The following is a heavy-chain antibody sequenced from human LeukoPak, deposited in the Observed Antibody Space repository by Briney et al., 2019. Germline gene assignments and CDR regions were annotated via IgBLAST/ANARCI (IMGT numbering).Heavy chain of an antibody. J-gene: IGHJ6*03. CDR2: IYYSGST. CDR3: ARDGYYYYYMDV. Sequence: SETLSLTCTVSGGSISSSSYYWGWIRQPPGKGPEWIGSIYYSGSTYYNPSLKSRVTISVDTSKNQFSLKLSSVTAADTAVYYCARDGYYYYYMDVWGKGTTVTVSS. CDR1: GGSISSSSYY. V-gene: IGHV4-39*07.